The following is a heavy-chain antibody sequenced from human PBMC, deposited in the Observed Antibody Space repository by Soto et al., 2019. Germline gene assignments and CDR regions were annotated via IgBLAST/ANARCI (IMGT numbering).Heavy chain of an antibody. D-gene: IGHD3-9*01. CDR1: GDTLPTYD. Sequence: ASVKGSCTASGDTLPTYDINWVGQAPGQGLEWMGWMNPNSGNTGYAQKFQGRVTMTRNTSISTAYMELSSLRSEDTAVYYCARVLRYFDWLPDNYMDVWGKGTTVTVSS. CDR2: MNPNSGNT. V-gene: IGHV1-8*01. J-gene: IGHJ6*03. CDR3: ARVLRYFDWLPDNYMDV.